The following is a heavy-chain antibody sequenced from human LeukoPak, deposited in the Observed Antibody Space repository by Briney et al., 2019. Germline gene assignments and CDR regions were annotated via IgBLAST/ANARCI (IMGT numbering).Heavy chain of an antibody. CDR2: IYYSGST. CDR1: GGSISSYY. Sequence: SETLSLTCTVSGGSISSYYWSWIRQPPGKGLEWIGYIYYSGSTNYNPSLKSRVTISVDTSKNQFSLKLSSVTAADTAVYYCARDIVVVPAAEKVYNWFDPWGQGTLVTVSS. D-gene: IGHD2-2*01. CDR3: ARDIVVVPAAEKVYNWFDP. V-gene: IGHV4-59*01. J-gene: IGHJ5*02.